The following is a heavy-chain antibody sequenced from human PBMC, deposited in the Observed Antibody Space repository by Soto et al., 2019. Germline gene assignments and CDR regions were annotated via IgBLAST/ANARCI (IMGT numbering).Heavy chain of an antibody. CDR2: IYYSGST. CDR1: GGSISSYY. D-gene: IGHD5-18*01. Sequence: QVQLQESGPGLVKPSETLSLTCTVSGGSISSYYWSWIRQPPGKGLEWIGYIYYSGSTNYNPSLTRRVTISVDPSKNQFSLTLSSVTAADTAVYYCARCPEYSYGGLIFDYWGQGTLVTVSS. V-gene: IGHV4-59*01. CDR3: ARCPEYSYGGLIFDY. J-gene: IGHJ4*02.